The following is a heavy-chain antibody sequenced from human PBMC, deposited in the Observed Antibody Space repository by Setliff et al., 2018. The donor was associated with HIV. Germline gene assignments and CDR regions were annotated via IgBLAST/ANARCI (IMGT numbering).Heavy chain of an antibody. CDR1: GGPFSGFY. CDR3: ARGAYCGGASCSLTRFDP. V-gene: IGHV4-34*01. D-gene: IGHD2-15*01. CDR2: IKHGGSA. Sequence: SETLSLTCAVYGGPFSGFYWTWIRQPPGKGLEWIGEIKHGGSANYNPSLKSRVTISVDGSTNQFSLKLGSVTAADAAVYYCARGAYCGGASCSLTRFDPWGQGTLVTVSS. J-gene: IGHJ5*02.